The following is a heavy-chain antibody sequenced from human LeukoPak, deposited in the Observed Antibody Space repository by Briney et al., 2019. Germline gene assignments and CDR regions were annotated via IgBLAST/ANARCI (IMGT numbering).Heavy chain of an antibody. CDR2: ISYDGSNK. D-gene: IGHD1-26*01. CDR1: GFTFSSYA. Sequence: GGSLRLSCAASGFTFSSYAMHWVRQAPGKGLEWVAVISYDGSNKYYADSVKGRFTISRDNSKNTLYLQMNSLRAEDTAVYYCAREGGSYPAASDYWGQGTLVTVSS. CDR3: AREGGSYPAASDY. V-gene: IGHV3-30-3*01. J-gene: IGHJ4*02.